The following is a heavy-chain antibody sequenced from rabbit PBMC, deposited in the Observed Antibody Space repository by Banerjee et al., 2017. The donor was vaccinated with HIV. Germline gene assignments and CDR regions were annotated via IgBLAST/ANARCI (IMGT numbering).Heavy chain of an antibody. Sequence: QSLEESGGDLVKPGASLTLTCTASGFTISSSYYMSWVRQAPGKGLEWIASVYGGSSGITYYASWAKGRFTISKTSSTTVTLQMTSLTGADTATYFCARDLTNNGGFYFNLWGPGTLVTVS. CDR2: VYGGSSGIT. CDR3: ARDLTNNGGFYFNL. J-gene: IGHJ4*01. D-gene: IGHD1-1*01. CDR1: GFTISSSYY. V-gene: IGHV1S40*01.